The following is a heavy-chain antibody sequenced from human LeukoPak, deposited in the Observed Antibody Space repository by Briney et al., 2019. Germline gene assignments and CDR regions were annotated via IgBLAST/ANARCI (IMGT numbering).Heavy chain of an antibody. Sequence: PGGSLRLSCAASGFTFSSYWMSWVRQAPGKGLEWVANIKQDGSEKYYVDSVKGRFTISRDNAKNSLYLQMNSLRAEDTAVYYCARGGGWFGELLYGLIDYWGQGTLVTVSS. CDR3: ARGGGWFGELLYGLIDY. CDR1: GFTFSSYW. J-gene: IGHJ4*02. D-gene: IGHD3-10*01. V-gene: IGHV3-7*03. CDR2: IKQDGSEK.